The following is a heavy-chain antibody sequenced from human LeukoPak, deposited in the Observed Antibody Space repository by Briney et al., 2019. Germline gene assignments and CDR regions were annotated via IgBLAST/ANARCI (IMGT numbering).Heavy chain of an antibody. Sequence: SETLSLTCTLSGGSISSYDWSWIRQPPGEGLEWIGYIYYSGTTNYTPSLKSRVTISVGTSKNQSSLKLSSVTAADTAVYYCARHGPGAGDFDYWGQGTLVTVSS. CDR3: ARHGPGAGDFDY. V-gene: IGHV4-59*08. CDR2: IYYSGTT. D-gene: IGHD6-13*01. CDR1: GGSISSYD. J-gene: IGHJ4*02.